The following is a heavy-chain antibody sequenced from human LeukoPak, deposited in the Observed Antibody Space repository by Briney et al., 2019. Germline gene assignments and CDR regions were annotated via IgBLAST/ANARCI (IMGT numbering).Heavy chain of an antibody. V-gene: IGHV1-69*05. J-gene: IGHJ5*02. CDR2: IIPIFGTA. CDR3: SGDLNWFDP. CDR1: GGTFSSYA. Sequence: GASVKVSCKASGGTFSSYAISWVRQAPGQGLEWMGRIIPIFGTANYAQKFQGRVTITTDESTSTAYMELSSLRSEDTAVYYCSGDLNWFDPWGRGTLVTVSS.